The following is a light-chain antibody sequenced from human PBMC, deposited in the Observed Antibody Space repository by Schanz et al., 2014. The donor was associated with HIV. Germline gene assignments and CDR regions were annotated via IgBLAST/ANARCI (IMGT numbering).Light chain of an antibody. CDR3: QQYYSYPYT. J-gene: IGKJ2*01. V-gene: IGKV1-5*03. Sequence: DIQMTQSPSTLSASVGDRVTITCRASQSISSWLAWYQQKPGKAPKLLIYKASSLESGVPSRFSGSGSGTEFTLTISSLQPDDFATYYCQQYYSYPYTFGQGTKLDIQ. CDR1: QSISSW. CDR2: KAS.